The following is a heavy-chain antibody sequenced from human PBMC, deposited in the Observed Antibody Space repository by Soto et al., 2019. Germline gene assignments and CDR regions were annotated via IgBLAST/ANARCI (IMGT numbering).Heavy chain of an antibody. CDR2: ISGSGGST. J-gene: IGHJ6*02. V-gene: IGHV3-23*01. CDR3: AKVAVAGNYYYYYGMDV. Sequence: GGSLRLSCAASGFTFSSYAMSWVRQAPGKGLEWVSAISGSGGSTYYADSVKGRFTISRDNSKSTLYLQMNSLRAEDTAVYYCAKVAVAGNYYYYYGMDVWGQGTTVTVSS. D-gene: IGHD6-19*01. CDR1: GFTFSSYA.